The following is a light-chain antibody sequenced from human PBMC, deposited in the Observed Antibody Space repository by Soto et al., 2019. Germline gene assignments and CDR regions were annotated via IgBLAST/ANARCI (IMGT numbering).Light chain of an antibody. CDR2: GNM. CDR3: QSYDTSLRAWV. V-gene: IGLV1-40*01. CDR1: SSNIGPGYD. Sequence: QSVLAQPPSVSGAPGHGGMISFTGTSSNIGPGYDVHWYQQLPRAAPRLLIYGNMYRPSGVPDRFSGFKSGTSVSLAITGLQPEDVAEYYCQSYDTSLRAWVFGGGTKLTVL. J-gene: IGLJ3*02.